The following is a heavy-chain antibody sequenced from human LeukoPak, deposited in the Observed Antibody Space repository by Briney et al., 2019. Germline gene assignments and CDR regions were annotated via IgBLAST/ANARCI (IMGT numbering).Heavy chain of an antibody. D-gene: IGHD5-24*01. V-gene: IGHV4-59*08. CDR1: GGSMSYYY. CDR2: IYHSGST. J-gene: IGHJ4*02. CDR3: ARHESKDGYRGFDY. Sequence: SESLSLTCTVSGGSMSYYYWSWIRQPPGKGLEWIGYIYHSGSTNYNPSLKSRVTISVDRSKKLFSLSLSSMTAADTAVYYCARHESKDGYRGFDYWGQGTLVTVSS.